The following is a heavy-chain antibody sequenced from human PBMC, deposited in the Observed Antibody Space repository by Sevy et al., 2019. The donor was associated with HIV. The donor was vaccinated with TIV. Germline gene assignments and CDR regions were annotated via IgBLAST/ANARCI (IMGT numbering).Heavy chain of an antibody. CDR1: GFTFSSYS. V-gene: IGHV3-21*01. D-gene: IGHD2-15*01. CDR3: ARDIWIVSGPGFSSGMDV. J-gene: IGHJ6*02. CDR2: ISSSGSYI. Sequence: GGSLRLSCAASGFTFSSYSMNWVRQAPGKGLEWVSSISSSGSYIYYADSVKGRFTISRDNAKNSLYLQMNSLRAEDTAVYYCARDIWIVSGPGFSSGMDVWGQGTTVTVSS.